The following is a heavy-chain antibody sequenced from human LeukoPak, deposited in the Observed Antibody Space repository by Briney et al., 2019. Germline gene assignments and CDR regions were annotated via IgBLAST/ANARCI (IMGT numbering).Heavy chain of an antibody. CDR2: IYYSGST. J-gene: IGHJ5*02. V-gene: IGHV4-38-2*02. D-gene: IGHD2-8*01. Sequence: SETLSPTCTVSAYSISSGYYWGWIRQSPGKGLEWIGSIYYSGSTYYNPSLKSRVTISVDTSKNQFSLKLSSVTAADTAVYYCARAVDCTNGVCYNGSWFDPWGQGTLVTVSS. CDR1: AYSISSGYY. CDR3: ARAVDCTNGVCYNGSWFDP.